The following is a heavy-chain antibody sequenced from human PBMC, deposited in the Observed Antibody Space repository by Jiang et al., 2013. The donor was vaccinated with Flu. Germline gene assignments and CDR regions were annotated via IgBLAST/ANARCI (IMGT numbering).Heavy chain of an antibody. CDR3: AREEVVPAATRYYYYGMDV. CDR2: IYYSGST. V-gene: IGHV4-59*01. CDR1: GGSISSYY. D-gene: IGHD2-2*01. Sequence: QVQLVESGPGLVKPSETLSLTCTVSGGSISSYYWSWIRQPPGKGLEWIGYIYYSGSTNYNPSLKSRVTISVDTSKNQFSLKLSSVTAADTAVYYCAREEVVPAATRYYYYGMDVWGQGTTVTVSS. J-gene: IGHJ6*02.